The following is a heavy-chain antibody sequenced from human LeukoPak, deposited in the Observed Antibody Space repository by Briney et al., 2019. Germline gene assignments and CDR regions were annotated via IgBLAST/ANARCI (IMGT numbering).Heavy chain of an antibody. CDR3: ARAVAAAGSGGFDP. CDR2: IYYSGST. D-gene: IGHD6-13*01. V-gene: IGHV4-59*01. CDR1: GGSISSYY. Sequence: SQTLSLTCTVSGGSISSYYWSWIRQPPGKGLEWIGYIYYSGSTNYNPSLKSRVTISVDTSKNQFSLKLSSVTAADTAVYYCARAVAAAGSGGFDPWGQGPLVTVSS. J-gene: IGHJ5*02.